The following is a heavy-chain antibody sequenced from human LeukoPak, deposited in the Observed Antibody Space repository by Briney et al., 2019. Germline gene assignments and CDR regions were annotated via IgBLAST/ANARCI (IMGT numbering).Heavy chain of an antibody. CDR2: INHSGST. V-gene: IGHV4-34*01. CDR3: ARVGSSPPYFDY. D-gene: IGHD6-6*01. Sequence: SETLSLTCAVYGGSFSGYYWSWIRQPPGKGLEWIGEINHSGSTNHNPSLKSRVTISVDTSKNQFSLKLSSVTAADTAVYYCARVGSSPPYFDYWGQGTLVTVSS. J-gene: IGHJ4*02. CDR1: GGSFSGYY.